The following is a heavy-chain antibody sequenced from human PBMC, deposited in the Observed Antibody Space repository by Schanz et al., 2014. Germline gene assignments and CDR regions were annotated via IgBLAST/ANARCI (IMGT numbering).Heavy chain of an antibody. V-gene: IGHV3-30-3*01. Sequence: QVQLVESGGGVVQPGRSLRLSCAAYGFTLSSCAMHWVRQAPGKGLEWVAVISYDGSNKYYAGSVKGRFSISRDYSKNTLYLQMSSLRAEDTAIYYCAKLSSSGRLAGYFDYWGQGALVTVSS. CDR2: ISYDGSNK. CDR3: AKLSSSGRLAGYFDY. D-gene: IGHD6-19*01. CDR1: GFTLSSCA. J-gene: IGHJ4*02.